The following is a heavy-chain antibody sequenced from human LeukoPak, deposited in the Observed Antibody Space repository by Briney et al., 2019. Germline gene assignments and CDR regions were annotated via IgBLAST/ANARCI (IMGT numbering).Heavy chain of an antibody. J-gene: IGHJ5*02. CDR1: GFTVSSNY. CDR3: ARGDFHSGSFRFDP. CDR2: IYSGGST. Sequence: PGGSLRLSCAASGFTVSSNYMSWVRQAPGKGLEWVSVIYSGGSTYYADSVKGRFTISRDNSKNTLYLQMNSLRVEDTAVYYCARGDFHSGSFRFDPWGQGTLVTVSS. D-gene: IGHD1-26*01. V-gene: IGHV3-53*01.